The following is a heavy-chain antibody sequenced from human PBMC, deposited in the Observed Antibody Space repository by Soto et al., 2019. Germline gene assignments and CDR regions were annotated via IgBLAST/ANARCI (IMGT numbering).Heavy chain of an antibody. J-gene: IGHJ3*02. Sequence: PGGSLRLSCAASGFTFSSYAMSWVRQAPGKGLEWVSAISGSGGSTYYADSVKGRFTISRDNSKNTLYLQMNSLRAEDTAVYYCAKDQVLLHQKRLGAFDIWGQGTMVTVSS. CDR1: GFTFSSYA. CDR3: AKDQVLLHQKRLGAFDI. V-gene: IGHV3-23*01. CDR2: ISGSGGST. D-gene: IGHD2-15*01.